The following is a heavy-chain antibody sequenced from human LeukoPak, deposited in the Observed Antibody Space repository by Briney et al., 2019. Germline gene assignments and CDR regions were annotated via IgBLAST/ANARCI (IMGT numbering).Heavy chain of an antibody. CDR3: TNDQNGYNKPGKC. J-gene: IGHJ4*02. Sequence: HTGGSLRLSCAASGFTFNTCAMNWVRQAPGKGLEWVSTISGGGINTYYADSVKGRFTISRDNSKDILYLQMNSLKAEDTAVYYCTNDQNGYNKPGKCGGQGALVTVSS. CDR2: ISGGGINT. D-gene: IGHD5-24*01. V-gene: IGHV3-23*01. CDR1: GFTFNTCA.